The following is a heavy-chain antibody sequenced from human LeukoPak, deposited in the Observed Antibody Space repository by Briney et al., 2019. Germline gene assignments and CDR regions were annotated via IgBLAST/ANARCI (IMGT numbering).Heavy chain of an antibody. CDR1: GFTFSSYW. D-gene: IGHD6-13*01. Sequence: GGSLRLSCAASGFTFSSYWMSWVRQAPGKGLEWVANIKQDGSEKYYVDSVKGRFTISRDNAKNSPYLQMNSLRAEDTAVYYCAREMGKGIAAALLDYWGQGTLVTVSS. J-gene: IGHJ4*02. CDR2: IKQDGSEK. CDR3: AREMGKGIAAALLDY. V-gene: IGHV3-7*01.